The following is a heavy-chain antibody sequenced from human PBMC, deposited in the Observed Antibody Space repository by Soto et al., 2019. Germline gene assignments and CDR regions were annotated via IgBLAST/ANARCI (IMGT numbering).Heavy chain of an antibody. CDR1: GFTFSLYS. CDR3: ARAVTCGLDV. CDR2: ISRSSTGI. J-gene: IGHJ6*02. Sequence: EVQLVESGGGLVQPGGSLRLSCAASGFTFSLYSMSWVRQAPGKGLEWVSYISRSSTGIHYADSVKGRFTISRDDAKNSMHLKMNRLRDGDTAVYYCARAVTCGLDVWGQGTTVSISS. D-gene: IGHD3-10*01. V-gene: IGHV3-48*02.